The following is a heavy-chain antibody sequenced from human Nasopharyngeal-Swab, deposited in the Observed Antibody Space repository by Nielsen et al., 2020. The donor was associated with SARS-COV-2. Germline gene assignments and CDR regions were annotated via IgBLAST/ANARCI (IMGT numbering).Heavy chain of an antibody. Sequence: SGPTLVQPTQTLTLTCTFSGFSLSTSGMCVSWIRQSPWKALEWLALIDWDDDKYYSTSLKSRLTISKDTSNNQVVPTLTNLDPEDTATYYCTRTPATGYYFDYWGQGTLVTVSS. CDR3: TRTPATGYYFDY. D-gene: IGHD1-1*01. V-gene: IGHV2-70*01. J-gene: IGHJ4*02. CDR2: IDWDDDK. CDR1: GFSLSTSGMC.